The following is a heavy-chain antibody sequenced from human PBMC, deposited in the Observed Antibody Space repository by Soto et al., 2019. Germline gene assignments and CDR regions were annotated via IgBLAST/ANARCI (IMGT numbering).Heavy chain of an antibody. Sequence: ASVKVSCKASGYTFTSCGISWVRQAPGQGLEWMGWISAYNGNTNYAQKLQGRVTMTTDTSTSTAYMELRSLRSDDTAVYYCARAVPGITIFGVVIIDDYAFDIWGQGTMVTVSS. D-gene: IGHD3-3*01. V-gene: IGHV1-18*01. CDR3: ARAVPGITIFGVVIIDDYAFDI. J-gene: IGHJ3*02. CDR1: GYTFTSCG. CDR2: ISAYNGNT.